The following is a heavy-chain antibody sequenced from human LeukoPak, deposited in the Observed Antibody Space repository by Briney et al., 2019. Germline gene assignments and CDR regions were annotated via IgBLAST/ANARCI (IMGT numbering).Heavy chain of an antibody. J-gene: IGHJ3*02. CDR1: GFTFSSYS. CDR2: ISSSSSYI. Sequence: PGGSLRLSCAASGFTFSSYSMNWVRQAPGKGLEWVSSISSSSSYIYYADSVKGRFTISRDNAKNSLYLQMNSLRAEDMAVYYCAREDTLGAFDIWGQGTMVTVSS. D-gene: IGHD5-18*01. CDR3: AREDTLGAFDI. V-gene: IGHV3-21*01.